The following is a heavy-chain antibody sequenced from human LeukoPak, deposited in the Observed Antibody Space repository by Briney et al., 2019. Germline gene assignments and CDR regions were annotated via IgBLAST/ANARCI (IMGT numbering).Heavy chain of an antibody. J-gene: IGHJ4*02. V-gene: IGHV3-43*02. CDR1: GFTFDDYA. D-gene: IGHD4-17*01. Sequence: GESLRLSCAASGFTFDDYAMHWVRQAPGKGLEWVSLISGDGGSTYYADSVKGRFTISRDNSKNSLYLQMNSLRTEDTALYYCAAPTTGDYRGQGTLVTVSS. CDR2: ISGDGGST. CDR3: AAPTTGDY.